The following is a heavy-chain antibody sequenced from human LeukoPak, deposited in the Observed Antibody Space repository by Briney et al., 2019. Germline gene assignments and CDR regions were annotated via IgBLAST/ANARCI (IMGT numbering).Heavy chain of an antibody. D-gene: IGHD3-22*01. CDR3: AKRGVVIRVILVGFHKEAYCCNS. V-gene: IGHV3-23*01. CDR2: ISDSGGRT. J-gene: IGHJ4*02. Sequence: GGSLRLSCAVSGITLSNYGMSWVRQAPGKGLEWVAGISDSGGRTNYADSVKGRFTISRDNPKNTLYLQMNSLRAEDTAVYFCAKRGVVIRVILVGFHKEAYCCNSWGQGALVTVSS. CDR1: GITLSNYG.